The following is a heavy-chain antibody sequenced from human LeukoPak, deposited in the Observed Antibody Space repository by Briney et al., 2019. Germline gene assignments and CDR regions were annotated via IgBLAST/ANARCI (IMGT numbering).Heavy chain of an antibody. CDR3: ARATRAAGFYYYYYYMDV. D-gene: IGHD6-13*01. J-gene: IGHJ6*03. CDR2: IYTSGST. CDR1: GGSISSYY. V-gene: IGHV4-4*07. Sequence: SETLSLTCTVSGGSISSYYWSWIRQPAGKGLEWIGRIYTSGSTNYNPSLKSQVTMSVDTSKNQFSLKLSSVTAADTAVYYCARATRAAGFYYYYYYMDVWGKGTTVTVSS.